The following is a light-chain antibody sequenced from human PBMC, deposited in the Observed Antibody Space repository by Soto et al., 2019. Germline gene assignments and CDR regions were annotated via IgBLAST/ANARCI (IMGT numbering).Light chain of an antibody. CDR3: AAWDDSLDEYV. V-gene: IGLV1-44*01. CDR1: ASNIGSKS. CDR2: SSI. J-gene: IGLJ1*01. Sequence: QSVLTQPPSASGTPGQRVTISCSGSASNIGSKSVNWYQQFPGTAPKLLIYSSIYRPSGVPARMSASKSGTSASLAISGLQSEDEADYYCAAWDDSLDEYVFGTGTKVTGL.